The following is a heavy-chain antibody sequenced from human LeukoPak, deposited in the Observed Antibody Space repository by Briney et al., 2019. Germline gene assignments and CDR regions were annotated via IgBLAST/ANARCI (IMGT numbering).Heavy chain of an antibody. CDR2: IRYDGSDI. J-gene: IGHJ4*02. D-gene: IGHD1/OR15-1a*01. Sequence: GGSLRLSCAASGFMFNVYGMHWVRQAPGKGLEWVAVIRYDGSDINYADSVEGRFTISRDNSKNTLYLEMNSLRVEDTAVYFCAGSWNIHFDYWGQGTLVTVSS. V-gene: IGHV3-30*02. CDR3: AGSWNIHFDY. CDR1: GFMFNVYG.